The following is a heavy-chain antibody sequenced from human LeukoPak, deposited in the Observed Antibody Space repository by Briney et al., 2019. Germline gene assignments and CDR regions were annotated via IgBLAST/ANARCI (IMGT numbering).Heavy chain of an antibody. V-gene: IGHV3-30*02. CDR2: IRYDGSNK. Sequence: GGSLRLSCAASGFTFSSYGMHWVRQAPGKGLEWVAFIRYDGSNKYYADSVKGRFTISRDHSKNTLYLQMHSLRAEDTAVYYCTKEPYHSGSYYFDYWGQGTLVTVSS. CDR1: GFTFSSYG. J-gene: IGHJ4*02. CDR3: TKEPYHSGSYYFDY. D-gene: IGHD1-26*01.